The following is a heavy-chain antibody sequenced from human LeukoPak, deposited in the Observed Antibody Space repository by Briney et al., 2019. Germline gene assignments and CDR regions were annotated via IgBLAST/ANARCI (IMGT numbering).Heavy chain of an antibody. D-gene: IGHD6-19*01. J-gene: IGHJ4*02. CDR1: GFTFSSYG. V-gene: IGHV3-30*02. CDR3: AKGYGWSFDY. CDR2: IRSDGSNK. Sequence: KTGGSLRLSCEASGFTFSSYGMHWVRQAPGKGLEWVAFIRSDGSNKYADSVKGRFTISRDNSKNTLFLEMNSLRAEDTAVYYCAKGYGWSFDYWGQGTLVIVSS.